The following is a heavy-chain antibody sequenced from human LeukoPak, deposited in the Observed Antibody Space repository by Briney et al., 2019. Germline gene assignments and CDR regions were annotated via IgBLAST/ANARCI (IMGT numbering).Heavy chain of an antibody. CDR1: GFTFSSYA. V-gene: IGHV3-23*01. Sequence: GSLRLSCAASGFTFSSYAMSWVRQAPGKGLEWVSAISGSGGSTYYADSVKGRFTISRDNSKNTLYLQMSSLRAEDTAVYYCAKRLAYCGGDCYACYYYGMDVWGQGTTVTVSS. CDR2: ISGSGGST. J-gene: IGHJ6*02. CDR3: AKRLAYCGGDCYACYYYGMDV. D-gene: IGHD2-21*02.